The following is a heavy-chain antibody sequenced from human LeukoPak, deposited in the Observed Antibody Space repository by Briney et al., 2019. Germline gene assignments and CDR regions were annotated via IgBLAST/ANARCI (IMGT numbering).Heavy chain of an antibody. CDR1: GYSYSTYW. CDR2: IYPGDSDT. Sequence: GESLKISCEGSGYSYSTYWTGWVRQMPGKGLEWMGSIYPGDSDTRYSPSFQGQVTISVDKSISTAYLQWSSLKASDTAIYYCARSPKSLASYYSGSRTTHFDYWGQGTLVTVSS. J-gene: IGHJ4*02. D-gene: IGHD3-10*01. V-gene: IGHV5-51*01. CDR3: ARSPKSLASYYSGSRTTHFDY.